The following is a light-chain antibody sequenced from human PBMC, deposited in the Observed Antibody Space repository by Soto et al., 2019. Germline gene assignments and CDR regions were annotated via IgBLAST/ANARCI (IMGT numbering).Light chain of an antibody. Sequence: QSALTQPASVSGSPGQSITISCTGTSSDVGGYNYVSWYQQHPGKAPKLMIYDVSNRPSGVSNRFSGSKSGHTASLTISGLQAEDEAHYHRRSYTISSTSPMVFGGGTKLTVL. CDR1: SSDVGGYNY. V-gene: IGLV2-14*01. CDR2: DVS. CDR3: RSYTISSTSPMV. J-gene: IGLJ2*01.